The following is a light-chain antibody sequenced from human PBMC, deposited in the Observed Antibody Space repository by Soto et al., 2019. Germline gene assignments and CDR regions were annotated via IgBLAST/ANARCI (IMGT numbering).Light chain of an antibody. CDR2: AAY. CDR3: RQYYSYPRT. CDR1: QGISSY. Sequence: AIRMTQSPSSFSASTGDRVTITCRASQGISSYLAWYQQKPGKAPKLLIYAAYTLQSGVPSRFSGSGSETDFTLIISCLQSEDFATYYCRQYYSYPRTFGQGTKVEIK. V-gene: IGKV1-8*01. J-gene: IGKJ1*01.